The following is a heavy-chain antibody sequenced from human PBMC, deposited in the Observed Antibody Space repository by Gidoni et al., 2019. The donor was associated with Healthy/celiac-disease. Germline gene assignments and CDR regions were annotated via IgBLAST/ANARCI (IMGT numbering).Heavy chain of an antibody. CDR1: GCSISSYY. Sequence: QVQLQESGPGLVKPSETLSLTCPVSGCSISSYYWSWIRQPPGKGLEWIGYIYYSGSTNYNPSLKSRVTISVDTSKNQFSLKLSSVTAADTAVYYCARVRGGYDSSEGFDYWGQGTLVTVSS. D-gene: IGHD3-16*01. CDR2: IYYSGST. V-gene: IGHV4-59*01. CDR3: ARVRGGYDSSEGFDY. J-gene: IGHJ4*02.